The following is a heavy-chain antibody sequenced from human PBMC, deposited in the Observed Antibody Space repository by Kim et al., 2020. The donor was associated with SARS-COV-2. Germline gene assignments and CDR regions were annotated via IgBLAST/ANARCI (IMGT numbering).Heavy chain of an antibody. J-gene: IGHJ4*02. V-gene: IGHV3-66*02. CDR3: AYSGYPSIKGTDY. Sequence: GGSLRLSCAASGFTVSSNYMSWVRQAPGKGLEWVSVIYSGGSTYYADSVKGRFTISRDNSKNTLYLQMNSLRAEDTAVYYCAYSGYPSIKGTDYWGQGTLLTVSS. D-gene: IGHD5-12*01. CDR2: IYSGGST. CDR1: GFTVSSNY.